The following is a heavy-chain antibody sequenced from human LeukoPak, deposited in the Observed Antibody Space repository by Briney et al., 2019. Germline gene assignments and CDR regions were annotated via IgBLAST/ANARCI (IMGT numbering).Heavy chain of an antibody. CDR2: IYYAGTT. CDR3: ARHPPVPVFQNGMDV. V-gene: IGHV4-59*08. CDR1: GGSISGYY. Sequence: SETLSLTCTVSGGSISGYYWSWIRQPPGRGLEWIGYIYYAGTTNYNPSLTSRLTISVDTSKNQFSLKLSSVTAADTAVYFCARHPPVPVFQNGMDVWGQGTTVTVSS. J-gene: IGHJ6*02. D-gene: IGHD2-2*01.